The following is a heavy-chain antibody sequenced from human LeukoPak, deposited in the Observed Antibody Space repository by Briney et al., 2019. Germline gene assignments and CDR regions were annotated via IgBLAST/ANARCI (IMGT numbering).Heavy chain of an antibody. CDR3: ASPVGATTVRAFDI. D-gene: IGHD1-26*01. CDR2: TRNEANIYTT. J-gene: IGHJ3*02. CDR1: GFIFSDHY. V-gene: IGHV3-72*01. Sequence: QPGGSLRLSCAASGFIFSDHYMDWVRQAPGKGPEWVGRTRNEANIYTTKYAASVKGRFTISRDDSKNSLYLQMNSLKTEDTAVYYCASPVGATTVRAFDIWGQGTMVTVSS.